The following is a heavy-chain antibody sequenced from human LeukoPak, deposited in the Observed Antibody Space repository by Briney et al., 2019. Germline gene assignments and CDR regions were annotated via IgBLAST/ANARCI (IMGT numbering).Heavy chain of an antibody. CDR1: GFTFSSYW. CDR3: ARARGIAARNPPDY. Sequence: GGSLRLSCAASGFTFSSYWMSWVRQAPGKGLEWVANIKQDGSEKYYVDSVKGRFTISRDNAKNSLYLQMNSLRAEDTAVYYCARARGIAARNPPDYWGQGTLVTVSS. CDR2: IKQDGSEK. V-gene: IGHV3-7*01. D-gene: IGHD6-6*01. J-gene: IGHJ4*02.